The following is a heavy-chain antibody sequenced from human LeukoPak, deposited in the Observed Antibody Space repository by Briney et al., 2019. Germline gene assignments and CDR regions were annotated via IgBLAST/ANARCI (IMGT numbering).Heavy chain of an antibody. V-gene: IGHV3-23*01. CDR3: AKFALRYCSGGSCHPFDY. Sequence: GGSLRLSCAASRFTFSSYAMSWVRQAPGKGLEWVSVISATDGSTYYADSVKGRFTISRDNSKNTLYLQMNSLRAEDTAVYYCAKFALRYCSGGSCHPFDYWGQGTLVTVSS. D-gene: IGHD2-15*01. CDR2: ISATDGST. CDR1: RFTFSSYA. J-gene: IGHJ4*02.